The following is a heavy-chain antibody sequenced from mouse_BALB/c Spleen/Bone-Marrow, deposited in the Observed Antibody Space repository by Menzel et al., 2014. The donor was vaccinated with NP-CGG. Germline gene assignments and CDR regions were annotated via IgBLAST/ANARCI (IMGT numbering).Heavy chain of an antibody. V-gene: IGHV1-9*01. CDR2: ILPGSGST. Sequence: QVQPQQSGAELMKPGASMKISCKATGYTFSSYWIEWVKQRPGHGLEWIGEILPGSGSTNYNERFKGKATFTADTSSNTAYMQLSSLTPEDSAVYYCARAYYVNYDAMDYWGQGTSVTVSS. J-gene: IGHJ4*01. CDR3: ARAYYVNYDAMDY. CDR1: GYTFSSYW. D-gene: IGHD2-10*01.